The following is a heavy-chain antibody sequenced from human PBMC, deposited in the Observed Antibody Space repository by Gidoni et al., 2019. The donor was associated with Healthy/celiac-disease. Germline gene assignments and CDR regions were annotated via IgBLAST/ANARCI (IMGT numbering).Heavy chain of an antibody. J-gene: IGHJ3*02. V-gene: IGHV1-2*07. CDR1: GYTFTGYY. Sequence: QVQLVQSGAEVKKPGASGKFSCKASGYTFTGYYMHWVRQATGQGLEWMGWINPNSGGTNYAHKFQGRGTMTRDTSISTAYMELSRLCSDATAVYYCARSDYGDYDHAFDIWGQGTMVTVSS. CDR3: ARSDYGDYDHAFDI. D-gene: IGHD4-17*01. CDR2: INPNSGGT.